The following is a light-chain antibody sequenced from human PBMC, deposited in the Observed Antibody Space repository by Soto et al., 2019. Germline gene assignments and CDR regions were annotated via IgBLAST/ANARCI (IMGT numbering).Light chain of an antibody. J-gene: IGKJ1*01. V-gene: IGKV1-39*01. CDR1: QSISTY. CDR3: QQSYRTTWT. CDR2: TAS. Sequence: DIQMTQSPSSLSASVGDRVTITCRASQSISTYLNWYQEKPGKAPKLLIYTASTLQSGVPSRFSGSGSGTDFTLTISSLQAEDFATYYCQQSYRTTWTFGQGTKVEIK.